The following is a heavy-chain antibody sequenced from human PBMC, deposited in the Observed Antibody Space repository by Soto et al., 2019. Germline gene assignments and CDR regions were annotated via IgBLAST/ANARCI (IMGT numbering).Heavy chain of an antibody. CDR2: ITGSGHAT. D-gene: IGHD1-26*01. V-gene: IGHV3-23*01. CDR1: GFTFSNFA. CDR3: AMRGVLSFEFDY. J-gene: IGHJ4*02. Sequence: EVQQLESGGGLVRPGGSLRLSCVAAGFTFSNFARSWVRQAPGKGLEWVSTITGSGHATYYADSVKGRFTISRDNSENTLYLQMNNLRAGDTAIYYCAMRGVLSFEFDYWGQGTLVTVSS.